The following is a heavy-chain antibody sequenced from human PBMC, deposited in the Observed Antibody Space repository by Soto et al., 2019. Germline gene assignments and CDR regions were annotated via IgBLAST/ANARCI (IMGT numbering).Heavy chain of an antibody. CDR3: ARLYGFSGFDY. CDR1: GASINSAY. D-gene: IGHD6-25*01. V-gene: IGHV4-59*08. CDR2: IYYSGST. J-gene: IGHJ4*02. Sequence: PSETLSLTCTVSGASINSAYWSWIRQPPGKGLEWIGYIYYSGSTNYNPSLKSRVTISVDTSKNQFSLKLSSVTAADTAVYYCARLYGFSGFDYWGQGTLVTVSS.